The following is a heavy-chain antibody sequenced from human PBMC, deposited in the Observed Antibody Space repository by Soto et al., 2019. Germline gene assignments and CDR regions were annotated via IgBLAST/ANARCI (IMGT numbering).Heavy chain of an antibody. Sequence: GESLKISCKGSGYNFAGYWIAWVRQMPGKGLELMGIIYPSDSDTRYRPSFQGQVTISADKSISSAYLQWSSLRASDTAMYYCERGGVSTRTFDYWGQGTPVTVSS. CDR2: IYPSDSDT. V-gene: IGHV5-51*01. CDR3: ERGGVSTRTFDY. CDR1: GYNFAGYW. J-gene: IGHJ4*02. D-gene: IGHD3-3*01.